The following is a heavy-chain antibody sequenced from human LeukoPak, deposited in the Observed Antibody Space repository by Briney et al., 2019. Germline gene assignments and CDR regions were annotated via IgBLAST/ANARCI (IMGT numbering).Heavy chain of an antibody. CDR2: INHSGST. Sequence: SETLSLTCAVYGGSFSGYYWSWIRQPPGKGLEWIGKINHSGSTNYNPSLKSRLTISLDTSKNQFSLKMASVTAADTAVYYCARDRSAAPADYWGQGTLVTVSS. CDR1: GGSFSGYY. D-gene: IGHD6-13*01. V-gene: IGHV4-34*01. CDR3: ARDRSAAPADY. J-gene: IGHJ4*02.